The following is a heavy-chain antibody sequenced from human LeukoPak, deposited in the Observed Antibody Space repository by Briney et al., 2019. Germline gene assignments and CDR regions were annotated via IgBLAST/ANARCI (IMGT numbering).Heavy chain of an antibody. CDR3: ARHFLRYGSYYDY. Sequence: SETLSLTCAVYGGSFSGYYWSWIRQPPGKGLEWIGYIYTSGSTNYNPSLKSRVTISVDTSKNQFSLKLSSVTAADTAVYYCARHFLRYGSYYDYWGQGTLVTVSS. CDR2: IYTSGST. J-gene: IGHJ4*02. V-gene: IGHV4-4*09. D-gene: IGHD5-18*01. CDR1: GGSFSGYY.